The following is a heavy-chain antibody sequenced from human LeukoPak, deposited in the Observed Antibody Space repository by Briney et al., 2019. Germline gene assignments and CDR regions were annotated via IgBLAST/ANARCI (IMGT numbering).Heavy chain of an antibody. D-gene: IGHD2-2*02. Sequence: GGSLRLSCAASGFTFSSYAMHWVRQAPGKGLEYVSAISSNGGSTYYANSVKGRFTISRDNSKNTLYLQMGSLRAEDMAVYYCALTYLGVGVPAAIPVWVYFDYWGQGTLVTVSS. CDR2: ISSNGGST. CDR3: ALTYLGVGVPAAIPVWVYFDY. V-gene: IGHV3-64*01. CDR1: GFTFSSYA. J-gene: IGHJ4*02.